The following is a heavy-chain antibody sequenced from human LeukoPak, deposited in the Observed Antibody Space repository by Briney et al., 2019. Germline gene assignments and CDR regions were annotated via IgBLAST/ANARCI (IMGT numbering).Heavy chain of an antibody. CDR1: GFNFSDSR. D-gene: IGHD2-21*01. Sequence: QPGGSLRLSCATSGFNFSDSRMTWVRQAPGKGLQWVANINRDGTEKHFLDSVEGRFTISRDNAKKSLYLQMSSLRPQDTSLYFCVRGDWYFESWGQGTLVTVSS. J-gene: IGHJ4*02. CDR2: INRDGTEK. CDR3: VRGDWYFES. V-gene: IGHV3-7*04.